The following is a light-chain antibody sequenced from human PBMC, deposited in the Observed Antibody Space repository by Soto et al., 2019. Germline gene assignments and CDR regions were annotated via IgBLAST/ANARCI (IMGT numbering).Light chain of an antibody. CDR3: SSYAGSNNLV. CDR1: SSDVGGYNS. J-gene: IGLJ2*01. CDR2: EVS. Sequence: QSVLTQPTSATGSTGQSVTISCTGSSSDVGGYNSVSWYQHHPGKVPKVMIYEVSKRPSGVPDRFSGSKSVNTASLTVSGLQAEDEADYYCSSYAGSNNLVFGGGTKLTV. V-gene: IGLV2-8*01.